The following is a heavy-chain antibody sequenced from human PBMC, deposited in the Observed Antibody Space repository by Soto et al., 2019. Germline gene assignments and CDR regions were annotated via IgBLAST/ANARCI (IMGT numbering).Heavy chain of an antibody. CDR1: GFTFSSYW. J-gene: IGHJ4*02. CDR3: ARGGPYSSSEVDY. V-gene: IGHV3-74*01. CDR2: VNGDGSST. Sequence: EVQLVESGGGLVQPGGSLRLSCAASGFTFSSYWMHWVRQAPGKGLVWVSRVNGDGSSTSYADSVKGRFTISRDNAKNTLYLQMNSLRVEDTAVYSCARGGPYSSSEVDYWGQGTLVTVSS. D-gene: IGHD6-6*01.